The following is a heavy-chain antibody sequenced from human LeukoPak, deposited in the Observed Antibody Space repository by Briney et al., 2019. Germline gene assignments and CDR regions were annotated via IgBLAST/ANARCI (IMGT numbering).Heavy chain of an antibody. D-gene: IGHD1-1*01. CDR2: IGGSGGNT. J-gene: IGHJ4*02. Sequence: GGSLRLSCAASGFTFTSYTMSWVRQAPGQGLEWVSRIGGSGGNTYYAESVQGRVTISTDNSKNTLYLEMNSLRSGDTAVYYCAKVLWNPLFDYWGQGTLVTVSS. CDR3: AKVLWNPLFDY. CDR1: GFTFTSYT. V-gene: IGHV3-23*01.